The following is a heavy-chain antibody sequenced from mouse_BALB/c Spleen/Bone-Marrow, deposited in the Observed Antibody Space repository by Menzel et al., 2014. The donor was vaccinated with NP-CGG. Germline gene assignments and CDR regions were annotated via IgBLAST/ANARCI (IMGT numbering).Heavy chain of an antibody. D-gene: IGHD2-4*01. CDR3: ARGDDYDPFAY. J-gene: IGHJ3*01. Sequence: DLVKPGASVKLSCKASGYTFTSYWINWIKQRPGQGLEWIGRIAPGSGSTYYNEMFKSKATLTVDTSSSTAYIQLSSLSSEDSAVYFCARGDDYDPFAYWGQGTLVTVSA. V-gene: IGHV1S41*01. CDR2: IAPGSGST. CDR1: GYTFTSYW.